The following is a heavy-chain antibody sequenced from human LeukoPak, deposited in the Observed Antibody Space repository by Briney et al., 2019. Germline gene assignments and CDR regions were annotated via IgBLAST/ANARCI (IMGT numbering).Heavy chain of an antibody. J-gene: IGHJ3*02. V-gene: IGHV3-30-3*01. CDR2: ISYDGSNK. Sequence: GGSLRLSCAASGFTFSSYAMHWVRQAPGKGLEWVAVISYDGSNKYYADSVKGRFTISRDNSKNTLYLQMNSLRAEDTAVYYCAREIVEYSSSFHAFDIWGQGTMVTVSS. D-gene: IGHD6-6*01. CDR1: GFTFSSYA. CDR3: AREIVEYSSSFHAFDI.